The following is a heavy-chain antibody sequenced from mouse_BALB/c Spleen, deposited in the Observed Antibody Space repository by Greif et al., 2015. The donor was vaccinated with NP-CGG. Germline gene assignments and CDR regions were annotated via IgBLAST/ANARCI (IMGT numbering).Heavy chain of an antibody. CDR1: GYTFTSYT. Sequence: QVQLKESGAELARPGASVKMSCKASGYTFTSYTMHWVKQRPGQGLEWIGYINPSSGYTNYNQKFKDKATLTADKSSSTAYMQLSSLTSEDSAVYYCARDYYGSSYPLDYWGQGTTLTVSS. D-gene: IGHD1-1*01. CDR3: ARDYYGSSYPLDY. V-gene: IGHV1-4*01. J-gene: IGHJ2*01. CDR2: INPSSGYT.